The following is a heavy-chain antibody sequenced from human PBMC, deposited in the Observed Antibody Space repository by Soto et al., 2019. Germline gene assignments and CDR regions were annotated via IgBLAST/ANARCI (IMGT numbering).Heavy chain of an antibody. D-gene: IGHD7-27*01. J-gene: IGHJ4*02. CDR3: ANEKLGAQPKPLDS. CDR2: ISSGSGGST. Sequence: GGSLRLSCAASGFTFSSYAMTWVRQAPGKGLEWVSAISSGSGGSTYYADSVKGRLTISRANSKNTLYLQMNSLRAADTAVYYCANEKLGAQPKPLDSWGQRTLVPLSS. CDR1: GFTFSSYA. V-gene: IGHV3-23*01.